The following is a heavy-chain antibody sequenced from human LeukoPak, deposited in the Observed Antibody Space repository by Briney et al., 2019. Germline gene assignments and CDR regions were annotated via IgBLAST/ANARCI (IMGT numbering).Heavy chain of an antibody. Sequence: GGSLRLSCAASAFTISSNYMSWVRQARGKGLEWVSVIYSDGSTYYSDTVKGRCSISGDNSKNILYLPMHSLRADDTAVYYCARSRGYAVTGGMDVWGQGTTVTVSS. CDR1: AFTISSNY. J-gene: IGHJ6*02. V-gene: IGHV3-53*01. CDR2: IYSDGST. D-gene: IGHD6-25*01. CDR3: ARSRGYAVTGGMDV.